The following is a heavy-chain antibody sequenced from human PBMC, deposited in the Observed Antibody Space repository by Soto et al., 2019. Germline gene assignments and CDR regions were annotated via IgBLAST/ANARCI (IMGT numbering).Heavy chain of an antibody. CDR3: YVVVEMATKPL. Sequence: QVQLVQAGAEVKKPGSSVKVSCKASGGTFSSYAIRWVRQAPGQGLEWMGGIIPIFGTANYAQKFQGRVTITADESTSKAYMELSSLRSEDTAVYYCYVVVEMATKPLWGQGNLVTVSS. V-gene: IGHV1-69*12. D-gene: IGHD2-15*01. CDR2: IIPIFGTA. CDR1: GGTFSSYA. J-gene: IGHJ4*02.